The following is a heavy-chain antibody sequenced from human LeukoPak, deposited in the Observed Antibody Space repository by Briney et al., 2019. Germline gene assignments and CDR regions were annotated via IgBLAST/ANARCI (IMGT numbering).Heavy chain of an antibody. CDR1: GYSFASYW. V-gene: IGHV5-51*01. D-gene: IGHD3-22*01. CDR2: IYPGTADI. CDR3: ARRPHYYDSSGYSHFDY. J-gene: IGHJ4*02. Sequence: GESLKISCKGSGYSFASYWIAWVRQMPGKGLEWMGVIYPGTADITYSPSFQGQVTISADKSISTAYLQWSSLKASDTAMYYCARRPHYYDSSGYSHFDYWGQGTLVTVSS.